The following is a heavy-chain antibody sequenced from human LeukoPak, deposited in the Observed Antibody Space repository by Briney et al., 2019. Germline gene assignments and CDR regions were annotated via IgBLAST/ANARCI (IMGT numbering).Heavy chain of an antibody. V-gene: IGHV1-69*04. CDR1: GGTFSSYA. D-gene: IGHD4-17*01. Sequence: SVKVSCKASGGTFSSYAISWVRQAPGQGLEWMGRIIPILGIANYAQKFQGRVTITADKSTSTAYMELSSLRSEDTAVYYCARGNPDYGDAIDYWGQGTLVTVSS. J-gene: IGHJ4*02. CDR2: IIPILGIA. CDR3: ARGNPDYGDAIDY.